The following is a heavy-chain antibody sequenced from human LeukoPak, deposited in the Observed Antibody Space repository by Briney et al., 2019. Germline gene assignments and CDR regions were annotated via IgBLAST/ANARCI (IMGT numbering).Heavy chain of an antibody. V-gene: IGHV3-74*01. Sequence: QTGGSLRLSCAASGFTFSSYWMHWVRQAPGKGLVWVSRINSDGSSTSYADSVKGRFTISRDNAKNTLYLQMNSLRAEDTAVYYCAREGSYSSGWYYWGQGTLVTVSS. D-gene: IGHD6-19*01. J-gene: IGHJ4*02. CDR3: AREGSYSSGWYY. CDR1: GFTFSSYW. CDR2: INSDGSST.